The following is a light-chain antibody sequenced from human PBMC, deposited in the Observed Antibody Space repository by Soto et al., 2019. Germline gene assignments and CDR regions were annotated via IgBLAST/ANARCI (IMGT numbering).Light chain of an antibody. CDR2: GAS. CDR3: QQVDVYPST. CDR1: QDISSY. V-gene: IGKV1-9*01. Sequence: DIQLSQSPSFLSASVGDRVTVTCLSSQDISSYLAWYQQKPGKAPKVLIYGASTLQSGVPPRFGGSGSGTDFTLTIDRLQPEDLATYYCQQVDVYPSTFGGGTKVDIK. J-gene: IGKJ4*01.